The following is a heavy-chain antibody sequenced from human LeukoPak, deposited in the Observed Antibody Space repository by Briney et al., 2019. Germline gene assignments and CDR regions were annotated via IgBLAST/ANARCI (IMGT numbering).Heavy chain of an antibody. CDR1: GYTFTGYY. J-gene: IGHJ4*02. Sequence: GASVKVSCKGSGYTFTGYYIHWVRQAPGQGLEWMGWISPDSGGTNYAQKFQGRVTMTRDTSISTAYMELRTLTSDDTAVYYCARIQGNGDYRDYWGQGTLVTLSS. D-gene: IGHD4-17*01. CDR2: ISPDSGGT. CDR3: ARIQGNGDYRDY. V-gene: IGHV1-2*02.